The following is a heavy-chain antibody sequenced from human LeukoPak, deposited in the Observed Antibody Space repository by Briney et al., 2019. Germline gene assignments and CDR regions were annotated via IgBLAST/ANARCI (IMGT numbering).Heavy chain of an antibody. Sequence: ASVKVSCKASGYTFTSYDINWVRQATGQGLEWMGWMNPNSGNTGYAQKFQGRVTMTRNTSISTAYMGLSSLRSEDTAVYYCAREQVAATELPDAFDIWGQGTMVTVSS. CDR2: MNPNSGNT. J-gene: IGHJ3*02. D-gene: IGHD2-15*01. V-gene: IGHV1-8*01. CDR3: AREQVAATELPDAFDI. CDR1: GYTFTSYD.